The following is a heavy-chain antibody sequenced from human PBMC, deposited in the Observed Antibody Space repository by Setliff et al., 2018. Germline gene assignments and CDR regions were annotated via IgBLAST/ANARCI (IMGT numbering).Heavy chain of an antibody. J-gene: IGHJ4*02. Sequence: ASVKVSCKASGYIFTGYYMHWVRQAPGQGLEWMGWINPNSGGTNYAQKFQGWVTMTRDTSIGTAYMELSSLRAEDTAVYYCARDGGEYWGQGTLVTVSS. CDR2: INPNSGGT. CDR3: ARDGGEY. D-gene: IGHD3-16*01. V-gene: IGHV1-2*04. CDR1: GYIFTGYY.